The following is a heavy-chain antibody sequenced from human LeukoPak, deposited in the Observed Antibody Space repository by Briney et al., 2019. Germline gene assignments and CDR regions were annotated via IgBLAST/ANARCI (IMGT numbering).Heavy chain of an antibody. CDR2: INPNSGGT. V-gene: IGHV1-2*02. D-gene: IGHD3-22*01. J-gene: IGHJ3*02. CDR1: GYTFTGYY. Sequence: ASVKVSCKASGYTFTGYYMHWVRQAPGQGLEWMGWINPNSGGTNYAQKFQGRVTMTRDTSISTAYMELSRLRSDDTAVYYCAREGQHEYYDCSHDDCDIWGQGTMVTVSS. CDR3: AREGQHEYYDCSHDDCDI.